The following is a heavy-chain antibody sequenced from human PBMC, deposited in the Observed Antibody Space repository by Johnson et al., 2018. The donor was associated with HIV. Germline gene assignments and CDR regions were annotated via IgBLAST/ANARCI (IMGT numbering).Heavy chain of an antibody. J-gene: IGHJ3*02. Sequence: QVQLVESGGGVVQPGGSLRLSCAASGFTFNYYALHWVRQAPGKGLEWVAVISYDGTNKYYPDSVRGRFPISRDNSKNKLYRQMNSLRAEDTAVYYCARDRPTGLIAVAGRNAFDIWGQGTMVTV. CDR3: ARDRPTGLIAVAGRNAFDI. V-gene: IGHV3-30*04. D-gene: IGHD6-19*01. CDR2: ISYDGTNK. CDR1: GFTFNYYA.